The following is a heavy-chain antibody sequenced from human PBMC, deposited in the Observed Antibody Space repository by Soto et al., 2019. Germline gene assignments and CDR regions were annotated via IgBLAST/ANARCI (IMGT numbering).Heavy chain of an antibody. J-gene: IGHJ6*02. CDR2: IIPIFGTA. Sequence: SVKVSCKASGGTFSSYAISWVRQAPGQGLEWMGGIIPIFGTANYAQKFQGRVTITADESTSTAYMELSSLRSEDTAVYYCARDRRQLWLGAASFYYYGMDVWGQGTTVTVSS. CDR3: ARDRRQLWLGAASFYYYGMDV. D-gene: IGHD5-18*01. V-gene: IGHV1-69*13. CDR1: GGTFSSYA.